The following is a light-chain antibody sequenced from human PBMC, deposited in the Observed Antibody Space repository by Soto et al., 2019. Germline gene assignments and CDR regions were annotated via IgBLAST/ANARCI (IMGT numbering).Light chain of an antibody. CDR3: QHGDSFPIT. CDR1: QSSSRW. V-gene: IGKV1-12*01. J-gene: IGKJ5*01. Sequence: IQMTQSPSSVSASVGDRVTITCRASQSSSRWLAWYQQKPGTVPKLLIYAASSLQSGVPSRFSGSGAGTEFTLTITSLQPEDFGTYYCQHGDSFPITFGQGTRLEIK. CDR2: AAS.